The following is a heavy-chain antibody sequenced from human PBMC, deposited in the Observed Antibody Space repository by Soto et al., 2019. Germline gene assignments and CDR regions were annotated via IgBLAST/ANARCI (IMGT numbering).Heavy chain of an antibody. CDR1: GYSFTSYW. CDR2: IYPGDSDT. Sequence: GECLKISCKASGYSFTSYWIGWVRQMPRKSLEWRRIIYPGDSDTRYSPSFQGQVTISADKSISTAYLQWSSLKASDSGMYYCARQSGYDHYYYGMDVWGQGTKVTLSS. J-gene: IGHJ6*02. CDR3: ARQSGYDHYYYGMDV. V-gene: IGHV5-51*01. D-gene: IGHD5-12*01.